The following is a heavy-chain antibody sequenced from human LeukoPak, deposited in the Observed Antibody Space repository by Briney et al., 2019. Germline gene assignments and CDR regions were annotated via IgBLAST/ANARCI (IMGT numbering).Heavy chain of an antibody. CDR1: GFTFSSYA. J-gene: IGHJ4*02. V-gene: IGHV3-48*03. Sequence: GGSLRLSCAASGFTFSSYAMNWVRQAPGKGLEWLSYISGSGDTMYYADSVRGRFTISRDNAKNSLYLQMNSLRTEDSALYSCARGAVAGTPPVDYWGPGTLVTVSS. D-gene: IGHD6-19*01. CDR2: ISGSGDTM. CDR3: ARGAVAGTPPVDY.